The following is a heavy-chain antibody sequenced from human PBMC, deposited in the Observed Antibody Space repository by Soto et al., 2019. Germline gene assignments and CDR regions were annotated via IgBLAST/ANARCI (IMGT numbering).Heavy chain of an antibody. V-gene: IGHV3-23*01. CDR3: AKDRRAGGNYGFDSDF. Sequence: EVQLLESGGGLVQPGGSLRLSCEASGFTFSSYGMTWVRQAPGKGLEWVSFSSATGAGTYYADSVEGRFTISRDNSKNTLYLQMTSLRADDTAVYYCAKDRRAGGNYGFDSDFWGQGALVIVSS. CDR2: SSATGAGT. CDR1: GFTFSSYG. J-gene: IGHJ4*02. D-gene: IGHD1-7*01.